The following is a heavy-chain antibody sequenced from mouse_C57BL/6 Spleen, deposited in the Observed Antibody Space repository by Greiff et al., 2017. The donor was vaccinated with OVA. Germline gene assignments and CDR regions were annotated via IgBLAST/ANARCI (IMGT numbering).Heavy chain of an antibody. CDR3: ARNTWGYFDY. CDR2: IWSGGST. Sequence: VKLVESGPGLVQPSQSLSITCTVSGFSLTSYGVHWVRQSPGKGLEWLGVIWSGGSTDYNAAFISRLSISKDNSKSQVFFKMNSLQADDTAIYYCARNTWGYFDYWGQGTTLTVSS. V-gene: IGHV2-2*01. J-gene: IGHJ2*01. CDR1: GFSLTSYG.